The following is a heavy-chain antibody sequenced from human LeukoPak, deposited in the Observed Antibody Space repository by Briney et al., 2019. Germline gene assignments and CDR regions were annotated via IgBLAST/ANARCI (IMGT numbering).Heavy chain of an antibody. CDR3: AREVGATRLGWFDP. CDR1: GGSISSYY. Sequence: SETPSLTCTVSGGSISSYYWSWIRQPPGKGLEWIGYIYYSGSTNYNPSLKSRVTISVDTSKNQFSLKLSSVTAADTAVYYCAREVGATRLGWFDPWGQGTLVTGSS. CDR2: IYYSGST. J-gene: IGHJ5*02. D-gene: IGHD1-26*01. V-gene: IGHV4-59*01.